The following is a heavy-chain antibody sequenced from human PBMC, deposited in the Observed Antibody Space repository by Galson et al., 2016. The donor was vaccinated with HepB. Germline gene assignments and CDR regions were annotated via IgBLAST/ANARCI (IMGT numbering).Heavy chain of an antibody. Sequence: SETLSLTCTVSDGSIRSSSFSWGWIRQPPGKGLEWIGTVYRGKTYYNTSLESRVSISVDTSKNQFSLKLTSVTAADSGVYYCGTSTGTTEYWGQGTLVTVSS. CDR3: GTSTGTTEY. V-gene: IGHV4-39*01. CDR1: DGSIRSSSFS. D-gene: IGHD1-1*01. CDR2: VYRGKT. J-gene: IGHJ4*02.